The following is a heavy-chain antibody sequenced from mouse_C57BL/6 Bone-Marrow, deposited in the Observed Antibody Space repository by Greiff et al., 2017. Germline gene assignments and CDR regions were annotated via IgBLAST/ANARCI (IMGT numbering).Heavy chain of an antibody. V-gene: IGHV1-81*01. Sequence: VKLQESGAELARPGASVKLSCKASGYTFTSYGISWVKQRTGQGLEWIGEIYPRSGNTYYNEKFKGKDTLTADKSSSTAYMELRSLTSEDSAVYFCARGGNWDAMDYWGQGTSVTVSS. J-gene: IGHJ4*01. CDR3: ARGGNWDAMDY. CDR2: IYPRSGNT. D-gene: IGHD4-1*02. CDR1: GYTFTSYG.